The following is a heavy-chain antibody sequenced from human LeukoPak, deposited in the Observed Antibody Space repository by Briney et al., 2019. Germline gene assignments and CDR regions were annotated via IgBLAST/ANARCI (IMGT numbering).Heavy chain of an antibody. V-gene: IGHV4-61*08. J-gene: IGHJ3*02. Sequence: SQTLSLTCTVSGGSISSGGYYWSWIRPPPGKGLEGIGYISYSGCTNYHPSLKSRVTISVDTSKNQFSLKLSSVTAADTAVYYCARGAWEVGARPDDAFDIWGQGTMVTVSS. CDR2: ISYSGCT. CDR3: ARGAWEVGARPDDAFDI. CDR1: GGSISSGGYY. D-gene: IGHD1-26*01.